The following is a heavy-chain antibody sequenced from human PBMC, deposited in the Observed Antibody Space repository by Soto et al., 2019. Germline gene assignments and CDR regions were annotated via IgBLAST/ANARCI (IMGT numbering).Heavy chain of an antibody. CDR1: GFTVSSNY. CDR3: ARVPDY. D-gene: IGHD2-2*01. J-gene: IGHJ4*02. Sequence: PGGSLRLSCAASGFTVSSNYMSWVRQAPGKGLEWIGNVYYGGSTYYNPSLKSRVTISEDRSKNQFSLKLSSVTAADTAVYYCARVPDYWGQGTLVTVSS. CDR2: VYYGGST. V-gene: IGHV4-59*02.